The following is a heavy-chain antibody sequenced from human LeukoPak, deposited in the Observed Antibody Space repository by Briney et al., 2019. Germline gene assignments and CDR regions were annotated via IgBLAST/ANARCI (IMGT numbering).Heavy chain of an antibody. Sequence: SFKVSCKASGCTFSSYAISWVRQAPGQGLEWMGGIIPIFGTANYAQKFRGRVTITADESTSTAYMELSSLRSEDTAVYYCARNRATSPEFDIWGQGTMVTVSS. CDR1: GCTFSSYA. D-gene: IGHD1-1*01. V-gene: IGHV1-69*01. CDR3: ARNRATSPEFDI. CDR2: IIPIFGTA. J-gene: IGHJ3*02.